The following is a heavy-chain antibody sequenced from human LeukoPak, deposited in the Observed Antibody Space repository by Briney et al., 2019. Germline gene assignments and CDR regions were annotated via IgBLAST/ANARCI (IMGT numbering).Heavy chain of an antibody. V-gene: IGHV3-23*01. Sequence: PGGSLRLSCAASGFTFSTYAMTWVRQAPGKGLEWVAAVTSDGRWTNYADSVKGRFTISRDNSKNTLYLQMNSLRAEDTAVYYCAKVGLTGYPYYFDYWGQGTLVTVSS. J-gene: IGHJ4*02. CDR1: GFTFSTYA. CDR3: AKVGLTGYPYYFDY. D-gene: IGHD3-9*01. CDR2: VTSDGRWT.